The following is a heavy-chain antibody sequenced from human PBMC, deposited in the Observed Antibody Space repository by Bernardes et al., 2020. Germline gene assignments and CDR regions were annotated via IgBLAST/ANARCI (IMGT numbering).Heavy chain of an antibody. J-gene: IGHJ4*02. Sequence: SETLSLTCTVSGGSISSYYWSWIRQPPGKGLAWIGYIYNSGRTHYNPSLKSRVTISVDTSRNQFSLKLSSVTAADTAVYYCARGPSGDYGDYWGQGTLVTVSS. V-gene: IGHV4-59*08. CDR1: GGSISSYY. CDR2: IYNSGRT. D-gene: IGHD4-17*01. CDR3: ARGPSGDYGDY.